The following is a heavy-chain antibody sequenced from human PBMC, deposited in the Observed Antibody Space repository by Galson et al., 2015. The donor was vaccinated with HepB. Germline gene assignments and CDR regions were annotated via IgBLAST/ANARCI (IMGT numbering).Heavy chain of an antibody. J-gene: IGHJ1*01. V-gene: IGHV3-15*01. D-gene: IGHD3-22*01. CDR2: IKSKADGGTT. CDR3: TTDRFYYDSSGEFFRH. CDR1: DFTFSNAW. Sequence: SLRLSCAAFDFTFSNAWMSWVRQAPGKGLEWVGRIKSKADGGTTDYAAPVKGRFSISRDDSKNMLYLQMNSLKTEDRAVYCCTTDRFYYDSSGEFFRHWGQGTLVIVSS.